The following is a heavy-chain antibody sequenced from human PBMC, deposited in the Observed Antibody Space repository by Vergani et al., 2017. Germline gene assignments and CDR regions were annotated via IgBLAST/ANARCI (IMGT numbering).Heavy chain of an antibody. Sequence: EVQLVESGGGLVQPGGSLRLSCAASGFTFSSYWMHWVRQAPGKGLVWVSRINSDGSSTSYADSVKGRFTISRDNAKNTLYLQMNSLRAEDTAVYYCARGNEYYYYMDVWGKGTTVTVSS. CDR3: ARGNEYYYYMDV. J-gene: IGHJ6*03. CDR2: INSDGSST. V-gene: IGHV3-74*01. D-gene: IGHD2-8*01. CDR1: GFTFSSYW.